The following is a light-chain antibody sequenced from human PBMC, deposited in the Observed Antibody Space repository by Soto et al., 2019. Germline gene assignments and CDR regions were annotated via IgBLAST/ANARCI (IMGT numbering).Light chain of an antibody. V-gene: IGLV2-14*01. CDR1: SSDVGGYDF. CDR2: DVS. J-gene: IGLJ1*01. Sequence: QSVLTQPASVSGSPGQSITISCTGTSSDVGGYDFVSWYQQHPGKAPKVMIYDVSNRPSGVSNRFSGSKSGNTASLTISGLQAEDEADYYCCSYTSSDTYVFGTGTTVTV. CDR3: CSYTSSDTYV.